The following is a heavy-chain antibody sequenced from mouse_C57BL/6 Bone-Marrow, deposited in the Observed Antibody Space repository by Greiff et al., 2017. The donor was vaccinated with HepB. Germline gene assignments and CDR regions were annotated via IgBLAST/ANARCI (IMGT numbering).Heavy chain of an antibody. V-gene: IGHV1-7*01. J-gene: IGHJ2*01. CDR3: ARVYFDY. CDR1: GYTFTSYW. CDR2: INPSSGYT. Sequence: QVQLQQSGAELAKPGASVKLSCKASGYTFTSYWMHWVKQRPGQGLEWIGYINPSSGYTKYNQKFKDKATLTADKSSGTAYMQLSSLTYEDSAVYDCARVYFDYWGQGTTLTVSS.